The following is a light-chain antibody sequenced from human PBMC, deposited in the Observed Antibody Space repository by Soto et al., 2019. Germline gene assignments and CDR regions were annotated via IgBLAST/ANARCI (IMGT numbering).Light chain of an antibody. CDR2: DAS. Sequence: EIVLTRSPGTLSLSPGYRATLSYRAIQSVSSYLAWYQQKPGPAPRLLXYDASNRATGIPARFSGSGSGTDFTLTISSLEPQDFAVYYCQQRSNWPPPITFGQGTRLEIK. CDR1: QSVSSY. J-gene: IGKJ5*01. V-gene: IGKV3-11*01. CDR3: QQRSNWPPPIT.